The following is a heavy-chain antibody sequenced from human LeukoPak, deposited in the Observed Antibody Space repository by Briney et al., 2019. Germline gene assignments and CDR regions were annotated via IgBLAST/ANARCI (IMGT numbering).Heavy chain of an antibody. CDR2: ISSNGGST. CDR3: LRWSDY. Sequence: GGSLRLSCAASGFTFSSYGMHWVRQAPGKGLELVSAISSNGGSTYYANSVKGRFTISRDNSKNTLYLQMGSLRAEDMSVYYCLRWSDYWGQGTLVTVS. V-gene: IGHV3-64*01. J-gene: IGHJ4*02. D-gene: IGHD4-17*01. CDR1: GFTFSSYG.